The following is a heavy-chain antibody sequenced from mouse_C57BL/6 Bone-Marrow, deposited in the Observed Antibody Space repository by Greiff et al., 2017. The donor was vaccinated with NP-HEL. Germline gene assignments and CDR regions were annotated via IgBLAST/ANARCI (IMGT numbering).Heavy chain of an antibody. D-gene: IGHD2-13*01. Sequence: EVQGVESGGDFVQPGGSLKLSCAASGFTFSSYGMSWVRQTPDKRLEWVATISSGGSYTYYPDSVKGRFTISRDNAKNTLYLQMSSLKSEDTAMYYCARPDYYRYFDVWGTGTTVTVSS. J-gene: IGHJ1*03. CDR1: GFTFSSYG. CDR3: ARPDYYRYFDV. V-gene: IGHV5-6*01. CDR2: ISSGGSYT.